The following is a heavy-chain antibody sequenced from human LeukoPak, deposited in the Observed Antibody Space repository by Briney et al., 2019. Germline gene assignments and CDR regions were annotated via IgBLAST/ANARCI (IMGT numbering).Heavy chain of an antibody. CDR1: GYSISSGYY. Sequence: SETLSLTCTVSGYSISSGYYWGWIRQPPGKGLEWIVNIYHTGSTYYNPSLKSRVTISVDTSKNQFSLKLSSVTAADTAVYYCAGGRGKGYDSSGHPRVGFDPWGQGTLVTVSS. V-gene: IGHV4-38-2*02. CDR2: IYHTGST. CDR3: AGGRGKGYDSSGHPRVGFDP. D-gene: IGHD3-22*01. J-gene: IGHJ5*02.